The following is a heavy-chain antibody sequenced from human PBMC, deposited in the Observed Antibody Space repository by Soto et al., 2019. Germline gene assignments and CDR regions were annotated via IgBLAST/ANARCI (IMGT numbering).Heavy chain of an antibody. Sequence: PSETLYLTCTVSGGSVSSGSYFWSWIRQPPGKRLEWIGYIYYSGSTTYNPSLKSRVTISVDTSKNQFSLNLYSVTTADTAVYYCARELLWFGESRNDAFDIWGQGTMVTVSS. J-gene: IGHJ3*02. V-gene: IGHV4-61*01. CDR3: ARELLWFGESRNDAFDI. CDR2: IYYSGST. CDR1: GGSVSSGSYF. D-gene: IGHD3-10*01.